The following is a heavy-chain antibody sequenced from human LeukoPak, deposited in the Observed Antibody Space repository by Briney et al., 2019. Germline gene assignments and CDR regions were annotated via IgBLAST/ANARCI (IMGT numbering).Heavy chain of an antibody. V-gene: IGHV1-8*01. J-gene: IGHJ4*02. CDR3: ARGPPRGSYLGL. CDR2: MNPNSGNT. CDR1: GYTFTSYD. D-gene: IGHD1-26*01. Sequence: ASVKVSCKASGYTFTSYDNNWVRQATGQGLEWMGWMNPNSGNTGYAQKFQGRVTMTRNTSISTAYMELSSLRSEDTAVYYCARGPPRGSYLGLWGQGTLVTVSS.